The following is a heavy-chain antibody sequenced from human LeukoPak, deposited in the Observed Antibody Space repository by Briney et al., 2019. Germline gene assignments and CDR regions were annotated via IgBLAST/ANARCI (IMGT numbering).Heavy chain of an antibody. D-gene: IGHD3-22*01. CDR1: GFTVSSNY. J-gene: IGHJ4*02. CDR3: AKQVVVIAKFDY. V-gene: IGHV3-23*01. CDR2: ISGSGGST. Sequence: GGSLRLSCAASGFTVSSNYMSWVRQAPGKGLEWVSAISGSGGSTYYADSVKGRFTISRDNSKNTLYLQMNSLRAEDTAVYYCAKQVVVIAKFDYWGQGTLVTVSS.